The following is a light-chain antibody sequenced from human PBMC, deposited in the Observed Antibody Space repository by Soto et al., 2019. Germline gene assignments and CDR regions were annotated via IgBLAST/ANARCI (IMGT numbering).Light chain of an antibody. CDR1: QSVSTY. CDR2: DAS. J-gene: IGKJ4*01. V-gene: IGKV3-11*01. Sequence: EIVLTQSPATLSLSPGERATLSCRASQSVSTYLAWYQQKPGQAPRLLIYDASNGATGIPARFSGSGSGTDVTVTVSSLERGVFGVYYCQQRSNWPPSFGGGTEVEIK. CDR3: QQRSNWPPS.